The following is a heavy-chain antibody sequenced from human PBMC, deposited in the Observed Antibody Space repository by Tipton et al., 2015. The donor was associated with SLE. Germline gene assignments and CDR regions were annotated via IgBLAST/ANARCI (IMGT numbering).Heavy chain of an antibody. CDR2: INHSGST. CDR1: GGSFSGYY. J-gene: IGHJ3*02. V-gene: IGHV4-34*01. Sequence: TLSLTCAVYGGSFSGYYWSWIRQPPWNGLEWIGEINHSGSTNYNPSLKSRVTISVDTSKNQFSLKLSSVTAADTAVYYCARLDFDYGDREGAFEIWGQGTMVAVSS. CDR3: ARLDFDYGDREGAFEI. D-gene: IGHD4-17*01.